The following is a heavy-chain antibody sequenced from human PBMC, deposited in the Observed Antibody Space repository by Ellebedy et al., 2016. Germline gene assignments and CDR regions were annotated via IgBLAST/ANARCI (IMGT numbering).Heavy chain of an antibody. V-gene: IGHV3-21*06. J-gene: IGHJ4*02. CDR1: GLTFSTFA. CDR3: VSQFNGNYGNF. CDR2: IGSSGGNL. D-gene: IGHD1-7*01. Sequence: GESLKISCAASGLTFSTFAMHWARQAPGKGLEWLSSIGSSGGNLHYTESVKGRLTISRDNAKNSLYLQMNSLRVEDTAVYYCVSQFNGNYGNFWGQGTLVTVSS.